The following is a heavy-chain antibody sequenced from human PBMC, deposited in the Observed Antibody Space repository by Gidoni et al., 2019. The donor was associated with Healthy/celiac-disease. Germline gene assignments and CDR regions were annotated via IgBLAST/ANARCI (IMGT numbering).Heavy chain of an antibody. CDR2: IYPGDSDT. CDR3: ATGLVAVAGPYYYYGMDV. V-gene: IGHV5-51*01. J-gene: IGHJ6*02. D-gene: IGHD6-19*01. CDR1: GYSFTSYW. Sequence: EVQLVQSGAVVKKPGESLKISCKGSGYSFTSYWIGWVRQMPGKGLEWMGIIYPGDSDTRYSPSFQGQVTISADKSISTAYLQWSSLKASDTAMYYCATGLVAVAGPYYYYGMDVWGQGTTVTVSS.